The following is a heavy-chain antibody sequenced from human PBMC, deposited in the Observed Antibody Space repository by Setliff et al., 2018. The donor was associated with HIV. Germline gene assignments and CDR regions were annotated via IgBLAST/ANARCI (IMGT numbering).Heavy chain of an antibody. CDR2: FYYSGTT. Sequence: PSETLSLTCAVSGASITTNSYYWGWIRQTPEKGLEWIGDFYYSGTTYYNPSLKSRATISVDTSQNQFSLRLSSVTAADTAVFFCARHLYWNPDAFDIWGQGTMVTVSS. V-gene: IGHV4-39*01. J-gene: IGHJ3*02. CDR3: ARHLYWNPDAFDI. CDR1: GASITTNSYY. D-gene: IGHD1-1*01.